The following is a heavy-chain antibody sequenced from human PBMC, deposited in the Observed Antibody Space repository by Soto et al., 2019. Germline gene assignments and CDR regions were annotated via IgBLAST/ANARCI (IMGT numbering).Heavy chain of an antibody. Sequence: EVQLVESGGGLVQPGGSLRLSCAATGFTFSDYWMSWVRQAPGKGLEWVAAIKQDGSEKDYLDSVRGRFTISRANAKXXXXXXXXXXXXXXXXXXXXAREAFWGQGAQVTVSS. CDR2: IKQDGSEK. CDR1: GFTFSDYW. D-gene: IGHD3-16*01. CDR3: AREAF. J-gene: IGHJ4*02. V-gene: IGHV3-7*02.